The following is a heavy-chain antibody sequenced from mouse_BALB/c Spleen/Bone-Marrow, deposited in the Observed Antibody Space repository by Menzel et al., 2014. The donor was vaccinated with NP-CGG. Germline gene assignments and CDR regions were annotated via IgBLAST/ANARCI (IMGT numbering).Heavy chain of an antibody. CDR1: GFSFTSYS. CDR2: IWAGGST. D-gene: IGHD2-3*01. Sequence: VQLVESGPGLVAPSQSLSITCTVSGFSFTSYSVHWVRQPPGKGLEWLGVIWAGGSTNYNSALMSGLSISKDNSKSQVFLKMSSLQTDDTAMFYCARDDDSYAMDYWGQGTSVTVSS. J-gene: IGHJ4*01. CDR3: ARDDDSYAMDY. V-gene: IGHV2-9*02.